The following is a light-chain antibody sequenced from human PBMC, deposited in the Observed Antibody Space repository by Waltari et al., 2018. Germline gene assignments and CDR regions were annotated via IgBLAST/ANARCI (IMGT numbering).Light chain of an antibody. V-gene: IGKV1-39*01. CDR3: QQSYSAVFT. CDR2: AAS. Sequence: DIQVTQSPSSLSASVGDRVTINCRASQSISTFLNWYQKKPGKAPKLVIYAASSLQTGVPSRFSGSGSGTDFTLTINGLQPEDFADYYCQQSYSAVFTCGQGTKLETK. CDR1: QSISTF. J-gene: IGKJ2*01.